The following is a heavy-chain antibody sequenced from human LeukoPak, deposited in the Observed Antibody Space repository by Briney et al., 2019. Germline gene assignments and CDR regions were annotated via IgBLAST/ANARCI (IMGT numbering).Heavy chain of an antibody. CDR3: ARTILEWLLFGMDV. CDR1: GFTFSSYA. CDR2: ISYDGSNK. Sequence: GRSLRLSCAASGFTFSSYAMHWVRQAPGKGLEWVAVISYDGSNKYYADSVKGRFTISRDNSKNTLYLQMNSLRAEDTAVYYCARTILEWLLFGMDVWGQGTTVTVS. J-gene: IGHJ6*02. D-gene: IGHD3-3*01. V-gene: IGHV3-30-3*01.